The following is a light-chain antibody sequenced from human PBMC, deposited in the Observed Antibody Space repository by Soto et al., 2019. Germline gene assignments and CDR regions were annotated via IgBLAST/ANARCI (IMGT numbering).Light chain of an antibody. CDR3: SSYTSSSIDYV. V-gene: IGLV2-14*01. CDR1: SSDVGGYNY. J-gene: IGLJ1*01. Sequence: QSVLTQPASVSGSPGQSITISWTGTSSDVGGYNYVSWYQQHPGKAPKLMIYEVSNRPSGVSNRFSGSKSGNTASLTISGLQAEDEADYYCSSYTSSSIDYVFGTGTKLTVL. CDR2: EVS.